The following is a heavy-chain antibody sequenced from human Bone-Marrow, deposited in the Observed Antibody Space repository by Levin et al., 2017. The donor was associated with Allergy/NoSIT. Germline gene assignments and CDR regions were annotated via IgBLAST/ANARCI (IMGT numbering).Heavy chain of an antibody. Sequence: AGGSLRLSCAASGFTFSNAWMSWVRQAPGKGLEWVGRIKSKTDGGTTDYAAPVKGRFTISRDDSKNTLYLQMNSLKTEDTAVYYCTTESYGDPYYYYYGMDGWGQGTTVTVSS. V-gene: IGHV3-15*01. J-gene: IGHJ6*02. CDR3: TTESYGDPYYYYYGMDG. CDR2: IKSKTDGGTT. D-gene: IGHD4-17*01. CDR1: GFTFSNAW.